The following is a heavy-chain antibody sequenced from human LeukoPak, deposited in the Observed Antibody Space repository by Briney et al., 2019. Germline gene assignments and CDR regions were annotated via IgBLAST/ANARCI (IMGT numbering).Heavy chain of an antibody. CDR3: ARGFGYSYGRGYDY. D-gene: IGHD5-18*01. V-gene: IGHV4-59*01. CDR2: IHYSGST. CDR1: NGSITNYY. Sequence: PSETLSLTCTVSNGSITNYYWSWIRQPPGKGLEWIGYIHYSGSTNYNPSLKSRVTISVDTSKNQFSLRLTSVSAADTAVYYCARGFGYSYGRGYDYWGQGTLVTVSS. J-gene: IGHJ4*02.